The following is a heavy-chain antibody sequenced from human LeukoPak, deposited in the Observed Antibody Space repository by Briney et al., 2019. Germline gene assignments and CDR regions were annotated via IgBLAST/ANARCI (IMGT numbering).Heavy chain of an antibody. CDR1: GFTFSSYA. CDR2: ISGSGGST. CDR3: AKDLTSKLRFLEWIDAFDI. J-gene: IGHJ3*02. D-gene: IGHD3-3*01. V-gene: IGHV3-23*01. Sequence: QSGGSLRLSCAAPGFTFSSYAMSWVRQAPGKGLEWVSAISGSGGSTYYADSVKGRFTISRDNSKNTLYLQMNSLRAEDTAVYYCAKDLTSKLRFLEWIDAFDIWGQGTMVAVSS.